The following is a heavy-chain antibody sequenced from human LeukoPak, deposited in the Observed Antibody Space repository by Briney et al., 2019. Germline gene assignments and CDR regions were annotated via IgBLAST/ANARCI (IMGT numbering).Heavy chain of an antibody. CDR2: IYHSGST. J-gene: IGHJ6*03. D-gene: IGHD4-11*01. Sequence: PSETLSLTCTVSGYSISSGYYWGWIRQPPGKGLEWIANIYHSGSTNYNPSLKSRVTISVDTSKNQFSLKLSSVTAADTAVYLCARGRVSSSTWYSTYYHYFYMDVWGKGTTVTVSS. CDR1: GYSISSGYY. V-gene: IGHV4-38-2*02. CDR3: ARGRVSSSTWYSTYYHYFYMDV.